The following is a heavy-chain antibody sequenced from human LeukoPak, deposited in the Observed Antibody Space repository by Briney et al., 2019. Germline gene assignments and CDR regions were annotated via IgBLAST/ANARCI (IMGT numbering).Heavy chain of an antibody. Sequence: GGSLRLSCAASGFTFSSYAMSWVRQAPGKGLEWVANIKLDGSEKNYVDSVKGRFTISRDNTKNSLYLQMNSLRVEDTAVLYCARDQYDTWSRRGNFDSWGQGTLVIVSS. CDR1: GFTFSSYA. CDR3: ARDQYDTWSRRGNFDS. CDR2: IKLDGSEK. J-gene: IGHJ4*02. V-gene: IGHV3-7*03. D-gene: IGHD3-3*01.